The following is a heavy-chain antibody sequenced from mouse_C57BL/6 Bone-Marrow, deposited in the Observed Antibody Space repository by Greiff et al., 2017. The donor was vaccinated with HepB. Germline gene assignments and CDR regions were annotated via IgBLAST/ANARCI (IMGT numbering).Heavy chain of an antibody. CDR1: GFTFSDYG. V-gene: IGHV5-17*01. J-gene: IGHJ4*01. D-gene: IGHD2-5*01. CDR3: ARRPLYSNYEDYAMDY. Sequence: VQLKQSGGGLVKPGGSLKLSCAASGFTFSDYGMHWVRQAPEKGLEWVAYISSGSSTIYYADTVKGRFTISRDNAKNTLFLQMTSLRSEDTAMYYCARRPLYSNYEDYAMDYWGQGTSVTVSS. CDR2: ISSGSSTI.